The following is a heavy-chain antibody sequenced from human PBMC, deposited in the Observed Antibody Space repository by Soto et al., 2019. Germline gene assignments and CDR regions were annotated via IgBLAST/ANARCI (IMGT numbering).Heavy chain of an antibody. V-gene: IGHV3-15*01. D-gene: IGHD6-19*01. CDR2: IKSKSDGGTT. J-gene: IGHJ4*02. CDR3: NTEYSGGSDN. CDR1: GFTFSNAW. Sequence: EVQLVESGGGLVKPGGSLRLSCAASGFTFSNAWMSWVRQAPGKGLEWVGRIKSKSDGGTTDHAAPVKGRVTISRDDSKNTLFLQMNSLKTEDTGVYYCNTEYSGGSDNWGQGTLVTVSS.